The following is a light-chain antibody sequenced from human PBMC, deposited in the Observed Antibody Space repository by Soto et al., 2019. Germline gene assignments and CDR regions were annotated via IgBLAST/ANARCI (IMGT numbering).Light chain of an antibody. V-gene: IGKV1-5*01. CDR2: DAS. Sequence: DIQMTQSPSTLSASVGDRVTITCRASQSISSWLAWYQQKPGKAPKLLIYDASSLASGVPSRFSGSGSGTEFTLTISSLQPDDFATYYCQQYNSYSLTFGQGTKVEIK. J-gene: IGKJ1*01. CDR3: QQYNSYSLT. CDR1: QSISSW.